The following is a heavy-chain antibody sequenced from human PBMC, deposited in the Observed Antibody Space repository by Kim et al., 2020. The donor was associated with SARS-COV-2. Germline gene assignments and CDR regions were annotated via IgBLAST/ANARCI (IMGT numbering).Heavy chain of an antibody. CDR1: GYTFASFS. J-gene: IGHJ5*02. CDR3: AREDERSGYDYDP. CDR2: INGYNGNT. D-gene: IGHD5-12*01. Sequence: ASVKVSCKASGYTFASFSLNWVRQAPGQGLEWMGWINGYNGNTRYSQNFQGRVTITTDTSTSTAYMELSSLRSNDTAVYYCAREDERSGYDYDPWGQGTLVSPSP. V-gene: IGHV1-3*01.